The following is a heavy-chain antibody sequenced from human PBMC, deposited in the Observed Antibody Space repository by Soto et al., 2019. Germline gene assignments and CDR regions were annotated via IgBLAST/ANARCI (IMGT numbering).Heavy chain of an antibody. CDR1: GGSISSYY. Sequence: ASETLSLTCTVSGGSISSYYWSWIRQPAGKGLEWIGRIYTSGSTNYNPSLKSRVTMSVDTSKNQFSLKLSSVTAADTAVYYCARLESVPRIRSYCSGGSCYSDPEYNWFDPWGQGTLVTVSS. J-gene: IGHJ5*02. CDR2: IYTSGST. V-gene: IGHV4-4*07. D-gene: IGHD2-15*01. CDR3: ARLESVPRIRSYCSGGSCYSDPEYNWFDP.